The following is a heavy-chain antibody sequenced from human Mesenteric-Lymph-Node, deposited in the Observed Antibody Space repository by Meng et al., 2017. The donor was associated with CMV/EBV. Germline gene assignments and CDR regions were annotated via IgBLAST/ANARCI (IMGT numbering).Heavy chain of an antibody. CDR2: INPNSGGT. D-gene: IGHD6-13*01. J-gene: IGHJ6*02. CDR3: ARSSTMDV. CDR1: GYTFTGYY. Sequence: ASVKVSCKASGYTFTGYYMHWVRQAPGQGLEWMGWINPNSGGTNYAQKFQGRVTMTRNTSISTAYMELSSLRSEDTAVYYCARSSTMDVWGQGTTVTVSS. V-gene: IGHV1-2*02.